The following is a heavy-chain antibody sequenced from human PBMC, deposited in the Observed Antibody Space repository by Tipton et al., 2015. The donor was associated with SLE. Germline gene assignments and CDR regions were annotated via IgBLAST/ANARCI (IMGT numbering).Heavy chain of an antibody. J-gene: IGHJ4*02. CDR1: GGTITTSSYY. CDR3: ARDEYRYDTTGYHLLGHFDY. D-gene: IGHD3-22*01. CDR2: IYFSGNT. V-gene: IGHV4-39*07. Sequence: TLSLTCSVSGGTITTSSYYWAWIRQPPGKGLEWIASIYFSGNTYYNPSLRSRVTISVDTSKNQFSLRLTSVTAADTAVYYCARDEYRYDTTGYHLLGHFDYWGQGTLVTVSS.